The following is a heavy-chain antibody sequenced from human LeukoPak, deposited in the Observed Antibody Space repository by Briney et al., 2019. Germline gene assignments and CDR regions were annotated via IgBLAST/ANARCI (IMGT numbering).Heavy chain of an antibody. Sequence: VASVKVSCKASGYTFITYYMHWVRQAPRQGLERMGIIYPSGGSTSYAQKFQGRPTMTGDTSTSTVYMELSSLRSEDTAVYYCARSRLLLDYWGQGTLVTVSS. CDR2: IYPSGGST. CDR1: GYTFITYY. V-gene: IGHV1-46*01. D-gene: IGHD2-21*02. CDR3: ARSRLLLDY. J-gene: IGHJ4*02.